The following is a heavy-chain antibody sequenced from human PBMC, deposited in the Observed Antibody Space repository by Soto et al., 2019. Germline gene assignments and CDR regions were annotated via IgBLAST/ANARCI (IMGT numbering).Heavy chain of an antibody. D-gene: IGHD3-10*01. CDR2: ISPDGTIP. Sequence: EVQLVESGGGLVQPGGSLRLSCAVSGFTFRNYWMHWVRQAPGKGLVWVSTISPDGTIPDYTDSVKGRLAISRDNAKSTLFLQIISLRPEDTAVYYCARFRGDAFEIWGQGTMVTVSS. CDR3: ARFRGDAFEI. J-gene: IGHJ3*02. V-gene: IGHV3-74*01. CDR1: GFTFRNYW.